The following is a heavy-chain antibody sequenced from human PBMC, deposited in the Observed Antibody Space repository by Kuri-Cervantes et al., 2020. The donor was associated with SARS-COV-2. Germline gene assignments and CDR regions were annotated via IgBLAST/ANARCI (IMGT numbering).Heavy chain of an antibody. CDR2: ISSSSSYI. CDR3: ARDRVGVHDS. Sequence: GESLKISCAASGFTFSSYSMNWVRQAPGKGLGWVSSISSSSSYIYYADSVKGRFTISRDNAKNSLYLQMNSLRAEDTAMYYCARDRVGVHDSWGQGTLVTVSS. J-gene: IGHJ4*02. D-gene: IGHD2-21*01. CDR1: GFTFSSYS. V-gene: IGHV3-21*01.